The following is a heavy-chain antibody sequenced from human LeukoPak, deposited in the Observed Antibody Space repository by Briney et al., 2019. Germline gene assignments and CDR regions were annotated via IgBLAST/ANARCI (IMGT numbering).Heavy chain of an antibody. J-gene: IGHJ4*02. CDR3: ATTGDLSVYNY. CDR2: IYHRGST. CDR1: GHSISSGYY. Sequence: SETLSLTCFVSGHSISSGYYWAWIRQPPGKVLEWIGSIYHRGSTSYSPSLKSRVTISLDASKNQFSLKLTSVTAADTAVYYCATTGDLSVYNYWDQGALVTVSS. D-gene: IGHD7-27*01. V-gene: IGHV4-38-2*01.